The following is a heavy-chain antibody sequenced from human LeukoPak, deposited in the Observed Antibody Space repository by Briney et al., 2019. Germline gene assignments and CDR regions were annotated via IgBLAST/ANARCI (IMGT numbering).Heavy chain of an antibody. D-gene: IGHD5-12*01. Sequence: RTSVRVSCKASGFTFTTSAMQWVRQARGQRLEWIGWIVVDTGYTNYAQTFQERLTITRDMSTSTAYMDLSSLRSEDTAVYYCAADLMPQTGYAYGMGVWGQGTTVTVSS. V-gene: IGHV1-58*02. CDR1: GFTFTTSA. CDR2: IVVDTGYT. CDR3: AADLMPQTGYAYGMGV. J-gene: IGHJ6*02.